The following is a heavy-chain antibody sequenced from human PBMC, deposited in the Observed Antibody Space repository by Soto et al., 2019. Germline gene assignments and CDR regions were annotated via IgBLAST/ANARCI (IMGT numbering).Heavy chain of an antibody. J-gene: IGHJ4*02. CDR2: IIPIFGTA. CDR3: AYTYYYGSGSYYRSLWYFDY. D-gene: IGHD3-10*01. V-gene: IGHV1-69*01. Sequence: QVQLLQSGAEVKKPGSSVKVSCKASGGTFSSYAISWVRQAPGQGLEWMGGIIPIFGTANYAQKFQGRVTITADESTSTAYMELSSLRSEDTAVYYCAYTYYYGSGSYYRSLWYFDYWGQGTLVTVSS. CDR1: GGTFSSYA.